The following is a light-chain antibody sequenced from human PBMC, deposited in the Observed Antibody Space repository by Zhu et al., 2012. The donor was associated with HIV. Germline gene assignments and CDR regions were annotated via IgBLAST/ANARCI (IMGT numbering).Light chain of an antibody. V-gene: IGKV1-9*01. CDR1: QGISNH. CDR2: GAS. J-gene: IGKJ1*01. CDR3: LQDHNYPWT. Sequence: DIQLTQSPSFLSASVGDRVTITCRASQGISNHLAWYHQKPGKAPKLLIYGASVLQSGVPSRFSGSGSGTEFTLTISSLQPEDFATYYCLQDHNYPWTFGPGTKVEIK.